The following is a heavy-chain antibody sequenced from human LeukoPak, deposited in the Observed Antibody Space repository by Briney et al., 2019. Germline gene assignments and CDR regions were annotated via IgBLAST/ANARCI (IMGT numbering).Heavy chain of an antibody. V-gene: IGHV4-39*01. CDR1: GGSISSSTYY. D-gene: IGHD4-17*01. CDR2: IYYTGST. Sequence: ETLSLTCTVSGGSISSSTYYWGWIRQPPGKGLEWIASIYYTGSTNYNPSLKSRVTISVDTSKNQFSLKLSSVTAADTAVYYCARSRKYGAVTTYSWFDPWGQGTLVIVSS. J-gene: IGHJ5*02. CDR3: ARSRKYGAVTTYSWFDP.